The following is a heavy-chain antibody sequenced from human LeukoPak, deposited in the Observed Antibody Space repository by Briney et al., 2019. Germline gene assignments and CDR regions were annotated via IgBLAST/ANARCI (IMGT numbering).Heavy chain of an antibody. J-gene: IGHJ6*02. CDR3: ARDGSITIFGVVTADGMDV. Sequence: SQTLSLTCTVSGGSISSGSYYWSWTRQPAGKGLEWIGRIYTSGSTNYNPSLKSRVTISVDTSKNQFSLKLSSVTAADTAVYYCARDGSITIFGVVTADGMDVWGQGTTVTVSS. V-gene: IGHV4-61*02. CDR2: IYTSGST. D-gene: IGHD3-3*01. CDR1: GGSISSGSYY.